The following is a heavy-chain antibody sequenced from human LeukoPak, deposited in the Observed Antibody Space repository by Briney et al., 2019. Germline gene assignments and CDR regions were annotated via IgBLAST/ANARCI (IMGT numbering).Heavy chain of an antibody. V-gene: IGHV4-39*01. CDR2: IYYSGST. CDR3: XXXTLXDXWLXPRERDWFDP. Sequence: SETLSLTCTVSGGSISSSSYYWGWIRQPPGKGLEWIGSIYYSGSTYYDPSLKSRVTISVDTSKNQFSLKLSSVTAADTAVYYXXXXTLXDXWLXPRERDWFDPWGQGTLVTVSS. D-gene: IGHD3-22*01. J-gene: IGHJ5*02. CDR1: GGSISSSSYY.